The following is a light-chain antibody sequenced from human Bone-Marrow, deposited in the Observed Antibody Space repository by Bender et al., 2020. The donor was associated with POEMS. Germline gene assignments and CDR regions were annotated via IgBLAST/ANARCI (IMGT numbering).Light chain of an antibody. CDR3: AAWEDSLNGWV. CDR2: YDS. J-gene: IGLJ3*02. Sequence: SYVLTQPPSVSEAPGKTARITCGGDNIGIESVHWYQQKPGQAPVLVIYYDSDRPSGIPERFSGSKSGTSASLAISGLQSEDEADYYCAAWEDSLNGWVFGGGTKLTVL. CDR1: NIGIES. V-gene: IGLV3-21*01.